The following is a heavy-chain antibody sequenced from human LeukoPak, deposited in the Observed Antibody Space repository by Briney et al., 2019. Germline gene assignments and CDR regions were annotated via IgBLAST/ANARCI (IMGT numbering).Heavy chain of an antibody. CDR3: ARGGPWYYDILTGYPGAN. V-gene: IGHV3-30*19. D-gene: IGHD3-9*01. CDR2: ISYDGSNK. Sequence: GGSLRLSCAASGFTFSSYGMHWVRQAPGKGLEGVAVISYDGSNKYYADSVKGRFTISRDNSKNTLYLQMNSLRAEDTAVYYCARGGPWYYDILTGYPGANWGQGTLVTVSS. J-gene: IGHJ4*02. CDR1: GFTFSSYG.